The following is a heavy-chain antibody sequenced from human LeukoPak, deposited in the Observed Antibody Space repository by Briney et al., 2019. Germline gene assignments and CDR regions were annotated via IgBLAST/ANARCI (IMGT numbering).Heavy chain of an antibody. V-gene: IGHV1-18*01. CDR2: ISAYNGNT. D-gene: IGHD5-12*01. CDR3: ARSDIVLSSQDDY. Sequence: ASVKVSCKASGYTFTTYGISWVRQAPGQGLEWMGWISAYNGNTKYVQKLQGRVTMTTDTSTSTAYMELRSLRSDDTAGYYCARSDIVLSSQDDYWGQGTLVTVSS. J-gene: IGHJ4*02. CDR1: GYTFTTYG.